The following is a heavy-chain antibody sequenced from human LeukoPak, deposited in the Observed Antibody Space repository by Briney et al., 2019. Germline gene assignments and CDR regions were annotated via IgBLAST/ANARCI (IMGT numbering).Heavy chain of an antibody. CDR1: GYTFTSYA. J-gene: IGHJ6*03. Sequence: GASVKVSCKASGYTFTSYAMNWVRQAPGQGLEWMGWINTNTGNPTYAQGFTGRFVFSLDTSVSTAYLQISSLKAEDTAVYYCAIVTTVTTRYYYYYMDVWGKGTTVTVSS. V-gene: IGHV7-4-1*02. CDR3: AIVTTVTTRYYYYYMDV. D-gene: IGHD4-11*01. CDR2: INTNTGNP.